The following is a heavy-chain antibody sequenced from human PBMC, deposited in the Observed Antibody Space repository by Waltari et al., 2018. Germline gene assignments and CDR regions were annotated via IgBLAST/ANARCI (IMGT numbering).Heavy chain of an antibody. CDR1: GFTFSSYP. Sequence: EVQLLESGGGLVQPGGSLRLSCAASGFTFSSYPMSWVRQAPGKGLEWVSGISGSGGSTYHADSVKGRFTISRDNSKNTLYLQMNSLRAEDTAVYYCATKTTVTARYYYYYGMDVWGQGTTVTVSS. CDR3: ATKTTVTARYYYYYGMDV. J-gene: IGHJ6*02. V-gene: IGHV3-23*01. D-gene: IGHD4-4*01. CDR2: ISGSGGST.